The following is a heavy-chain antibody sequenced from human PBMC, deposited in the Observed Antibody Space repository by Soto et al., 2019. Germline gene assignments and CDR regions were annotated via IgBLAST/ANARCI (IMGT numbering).Heavy chain of an antibody. J-gene: IGHJ3*02. Sequence: ASVKVSCKASGYTFTGYYMHWVRQAPGQGLEWMGWINPNSGGTNYAQKFQGRVTMARDTSISTAYMELSRLRSDDTAVYYCARDITGTTTRVNAFDIWGQGTMVTVSS. CDR2: INPNSGGT. CDR1: GYTFTGYY. D-gene: IGHD1-20*01. CDR3: ARDITGTTTRVNAFDI. V-gene: IGHV1-2*02.